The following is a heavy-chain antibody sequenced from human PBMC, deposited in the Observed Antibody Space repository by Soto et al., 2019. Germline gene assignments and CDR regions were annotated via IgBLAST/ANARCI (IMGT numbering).Heavy chain of an antibody. Sequence: SETLSLTCTVSGGSISSYYCSWIRQPAGKGLEWIGRIYTSGSTNYNPSLKSRVTMSVDTSRNQFSLKLSSVTAADTAVYYCARGRTGTPTDFDYWGQGTLVTVYS. D-gene: IGHD1-7*01. CDR1: GGSISSYY. J-gene: IGHJ4*02. CDR3: ARGRTGTPTDFDY. CDR2: IYTSGST. V-gene: IGHV4-4*07.